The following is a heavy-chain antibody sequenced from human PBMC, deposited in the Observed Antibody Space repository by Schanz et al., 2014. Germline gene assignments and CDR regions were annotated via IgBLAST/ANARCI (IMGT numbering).Heavy chain of an antibody. Sequence: QVQVVQSGAEVKKPGASVKVSCKASGYTFTSDSMHWVRQAPGQGLEWMGRINPSGGSTNYAQKFQGRVTVTRDTSTSTVYMELNSLRSEDTAVYYCARTIAYGGSSGDFDYWGQGTLVTVSS. J-gene: IGHJ4*02. CDR3: ARTIAYGGSSGDFDY. CDR2: INPSGGST. V-gene: IGHV1-46*03. CDR1: GYTFTSDS. D-gene: IGHD4-17*01.